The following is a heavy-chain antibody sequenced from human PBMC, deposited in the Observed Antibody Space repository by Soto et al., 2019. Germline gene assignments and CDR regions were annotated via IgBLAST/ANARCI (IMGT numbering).Heavy chain of an antibody. V-gene: IGHV2-5*01. D-gene: IGHD2-21*01. CDR2: IYWSDDK. Sequence: QITLKESGPTLVQPTQTLTLTCTFSGFSLTTTGVGVAWVRQPPGKALEWLAHIYWSDDKRYSPSLKTRLTITNDTSKNQVVLTMTNMDPVDTATYYCARRLTFVDVFDIWGQGTMVTVSS. CDR3: ARRLTFVDVFDI. J-gene: IGHJ3*02. CDR1: GFSLTTTGVG.